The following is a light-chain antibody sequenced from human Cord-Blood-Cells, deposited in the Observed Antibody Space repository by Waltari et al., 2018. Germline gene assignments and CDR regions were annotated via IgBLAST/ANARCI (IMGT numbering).Light chain of an antibody. Sequence: EIGLTQSQGTLSLSPGERATLSCRASQSVSSSYLAWYQQKPGQAPRLLSYGASSRATGIPDRFSGSGSGTDFTLTISRLEPEDFAVYYCQQYGSSFTFGPGTKVDIK. CDR3: QQYGSSFT. CDR1: QSVSSSY. J-gene: IGKJ3*01. V-gene: IGKV3-20*01. CDR2: GAS.